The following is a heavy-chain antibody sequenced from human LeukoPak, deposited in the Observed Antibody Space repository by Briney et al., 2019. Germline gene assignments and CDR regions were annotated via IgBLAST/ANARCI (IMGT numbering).Heavy chain of an antibody. CDR3: ARHALTIFGVVPYYGMDV. Sequence: SETLSLTCTVSGGSISSYYWSWIRRPPGKGLEWIGYIYYSGSTNYNPSLKSRVTISVDTSENQFSLKLSSVTAADTAVYYCARHALTIFGVVPYYGMDVWGQGTTVTVSS. V-gene: IGHV4-59*08. CDR2: IYYSGST. J-gene: IGHJ6*02. CDR1: GGSISSYY. D-gene: IGHD3-3*01.